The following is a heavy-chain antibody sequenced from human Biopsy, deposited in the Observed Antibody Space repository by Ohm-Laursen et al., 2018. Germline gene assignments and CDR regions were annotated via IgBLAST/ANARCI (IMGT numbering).Heavy chain of an antibody. CDR2: IYDRGSTA. V-gene: IGHV4-61*01. CDR1: GDSVSSGSFY. CDR3: ARGVRSSGWPYFDS. D-gene: IGHD6-19*01. J-gene: IGHJ4*02. Sequence: SDTLSLTCTVSGDSVSSGSFYWTWIRQPPGQGLEYIGYIYDRGSTANYNPSLESRVTMSVDMPKNQFSLKLSSVTAADTAIYYCARGVRSSGWPYFDSWGQGTLVTVSS.